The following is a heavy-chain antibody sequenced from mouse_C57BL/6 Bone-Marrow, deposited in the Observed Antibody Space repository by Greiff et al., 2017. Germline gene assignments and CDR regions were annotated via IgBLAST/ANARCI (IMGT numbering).Heavy chain of an antibody. Sequence: EVQRVESGGGLVQPGGSLKLSCAASGFTFSDYYMYWVRQTPEKRLEWVAYISNGGGSTYYPDTVKGRFTISRDNAKNTLYLQMSRLKSEDTAMYYCARPQTAQASEYAMDYWGQGTSVTVSS. CDR1: GFTFSDYY. D-gene: IGHD3-2*02. V-gene: IGHV5-12*01. CDR3: ARPQTAQASEYAMDY. CDR2: ISNGGGST. J-gene: IGHJ4*01.